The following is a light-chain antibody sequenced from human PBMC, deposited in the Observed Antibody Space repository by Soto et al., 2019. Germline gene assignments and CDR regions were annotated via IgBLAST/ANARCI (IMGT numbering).Light chain of an antibody. CDR2: ENN. V-gene: IGLV1-51*02. J-gene: IGLJ1*01. CDR3: ATWDTSLSGGV. Sequence: QSVLTQPPSVSAAPGQKVTISYSGSSSNIENNYVSWYRQLPGTAPKLLIYENNKRPSGIPDRFSGSKSGTSATLGITGLETGDEADYYCATWDTSLSGGVFGTGTKLTVL. CDR1: SSNIENNY.